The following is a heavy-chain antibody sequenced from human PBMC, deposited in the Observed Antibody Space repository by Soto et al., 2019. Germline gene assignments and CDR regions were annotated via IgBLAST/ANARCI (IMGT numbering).Heavy chain of an antibody. CDR3: ARALSDPAVDSAMGNWFDP. D-gene: IGHD5-18*01. CDR2: IYTSGST. J-gene: IGHJ5*02. Sequence: SETLSLTCTVSGGSISSYYWSWIRQPAGKGLEWIGRIYTSGSTNYNPSLKGRVTMSVDTSKNPFSLKLSSVTAADTAVYCCARALSDPAVDSAMGNWFDPWGQGTLVTVSS. CDR1: GGSISSYY. V-gene: IGHV4-4*07.